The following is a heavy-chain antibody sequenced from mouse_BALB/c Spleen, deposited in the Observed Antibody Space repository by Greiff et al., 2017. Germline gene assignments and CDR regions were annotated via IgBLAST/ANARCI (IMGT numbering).Heavy chain of an antibody. V-gene: IGHV5-6*01. CDR2: ISSGGSYT. CDR1: GFTFSSYG. D-gene: IGHD2-4*01. CDR3: ARGYDYDAGFAY. Sequence: EVQLVESGGDLVKPGGSLKLSCAASGFTFSSYGMSWVRQTPDKRLEWVATISSGGSYTYYPDSVKGRFTISRDNAKNTLYLQMSSLKSEDTAMYYCARGYDYDAGFAYWGQGTLVTVSA. J-gene: IGHJ3*01.